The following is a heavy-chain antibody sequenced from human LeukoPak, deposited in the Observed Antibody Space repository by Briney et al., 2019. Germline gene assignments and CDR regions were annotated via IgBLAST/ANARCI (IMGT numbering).Heavy chain of an antibody. CDR2: IYYRGST. V-gene: IGHV4-39*01. CDR1: GGSISTSSYY. J-gene: IGHJ4*02. Sequence: SETLSLTCTVSGGSISTSSYYWGWIRQPPGKGLEWIGSIYYRGSTFYKPSLRSRVTISVDTSKNRFSLKLNSVTAADTAVYYCARSGCQNVASGSGSYYCVDFDYWGQGTLVTVSS. D-gene: IGHD1-26*01. CDR3: ARSGCQNVASGSGSYYCVDFDY.